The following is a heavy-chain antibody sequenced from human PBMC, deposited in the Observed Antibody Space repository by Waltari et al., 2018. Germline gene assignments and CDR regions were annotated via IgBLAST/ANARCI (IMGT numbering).Heavy chain of an antibody. D-gene: IGHD5-18*01. CDR2: INVGNGNT. V-gene: IGHV1-3*01. Sequence: QVQLVQSGAEVKKPGASVKVSCKASGYTFIAYAIHWVRQAPGQSPEWMGWINVGNGNTKYSQKLQGRVTITSDTSASTAYVELSSLTSEDTALYYCARGHRLPFSDFWGKGTLVTVSS. J-gene: IGHJ4*02. CDR3: ARGHRLPFSDF. CDR1: GYTFIAYA.